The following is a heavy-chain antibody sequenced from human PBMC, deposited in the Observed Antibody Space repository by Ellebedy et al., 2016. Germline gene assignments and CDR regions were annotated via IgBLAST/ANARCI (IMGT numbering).Heavy chain of an antibody. J-gene: IGHJ4*02. V-gene: IGHV3-49*03. D-gene: IGHD3-10*01. Sequence: GGSLRLSCTPSGFTFGDYAMGWFRQAPGKGLEWVGFIRARAYGGTTEYAASVKGRFTISRDDSKSIVYLQMDSLKIEDTALYYCARGFHDYFGSGTYYPDYWGQGALVTVSS. CDR3: ARGFHDYFGSGTYYPDY. CDR2: IRARAYGGTT. CDR1: GFTFGDYA.